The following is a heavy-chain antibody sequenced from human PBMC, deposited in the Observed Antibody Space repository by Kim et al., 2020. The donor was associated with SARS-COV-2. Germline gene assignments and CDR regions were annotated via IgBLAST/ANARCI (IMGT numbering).Heavy chain of an antibody. J-gene: IGHJ4*02. V-gene: IGHV3-21*01. Sequence: SRKGRLTISRDNAKNSLYLQMNSLRAEDTAVYYCATGGAYCGGDCYFFDYWGRGTLVTVSS. CDR3: ATGGAYCGGDCYFFDY. D-gene: IGHD2-21*02.